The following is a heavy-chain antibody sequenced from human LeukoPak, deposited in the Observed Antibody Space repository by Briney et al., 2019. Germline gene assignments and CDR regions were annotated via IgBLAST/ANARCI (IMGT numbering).Heavy chain of an antibody. CDR2: TSSSGTYM. CDR3: ARDRGTLYAPNWFDP. D-gene: IGHD2-2*02. V-gene: IGHV3-21*01. J-gene: IGHJ5*02. Sequence: GGSLRLSCAASGFTFSSYSMHWVRQAPGKGLEWVSTTSSSGTYMYYADSVKGRFTISRDNAKNTLYLQMNSLRAEDTAVYYCARDRGTLYAPNWFDPWGQGALVTVSS. CDR1: GFTFSSYS.